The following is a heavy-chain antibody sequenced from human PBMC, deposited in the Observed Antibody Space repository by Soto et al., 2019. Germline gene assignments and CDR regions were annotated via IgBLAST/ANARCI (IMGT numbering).Heavy chain of an antibody. CDR3: ARDLRKPPKMDV. CDR1: GGSVSSGSYY. CDR2: IYYSGST. V-gene: IGHV4-61*01. J-gene: IGHJ6*02. Sequence: QVQLQESGPGLVKPSETLSLTCTVSGGSVSSGSYYWSWIRQPPGKGLEWIGYIYYSGSTNYNPSLKSRFTIQVDTSKNQFSLKLSSVTAADTAVYYCARDLRKPPKMDVWGQGTTVTVSS.